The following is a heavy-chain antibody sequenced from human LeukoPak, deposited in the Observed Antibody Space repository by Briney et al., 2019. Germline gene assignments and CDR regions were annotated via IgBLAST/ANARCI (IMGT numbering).Heavy chain of an antibody. Sequence: GGSLRLSCAASGFTFSSYAMSWVRQAPGKGLEWVSAISGSGGSTYYADSVKGRFTISRDNSKNTLYLQMNSLRAEDTAVYYCAKDAQYDILSRDAFDIWGQGTMVTVSS. J-gene: IGHJ3*02. V-gene: IGHV3-23*01. D-gene: IGHD3-9*01. CDR3: AKDAQYDILSRDAFDI. CDR2: ISGSGGST. CDR1: GFTFSSYA.